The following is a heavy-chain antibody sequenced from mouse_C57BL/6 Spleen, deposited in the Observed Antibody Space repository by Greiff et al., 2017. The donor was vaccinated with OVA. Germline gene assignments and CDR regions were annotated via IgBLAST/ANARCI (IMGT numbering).Heavy chain of an antibody. CDR2: INPGSGGT. D-gene: IGHD1-1*01. CDR3: ARGNYYGPLFDY. Sequence: VQLQQSGAELVRPGTSVKVSCKASGYAFTNYLIEWVKQRPGQGLEWIGVINPGSGGTNYNEKFKGKATLTADKSSSTAYMQLSSLTSEDSAVYFCARGNYYGPLFDYWGQGTTLTVSS. CDR1: GYAFTNYL. J-gene: IGHJ2*01. V-gene: IGHV1-54*01.